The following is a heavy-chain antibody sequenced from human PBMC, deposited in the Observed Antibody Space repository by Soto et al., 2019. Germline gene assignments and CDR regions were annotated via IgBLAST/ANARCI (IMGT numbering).Heavy chain of an antibody. V-gene: IGHV1-69*02. D-gene: IGHD3-10*01. CDR2: INPILSMS. CDR3: ASSYGSGYRAFDY. Sequence: QVQLVQSGAEVKKPGSSVRVSCKASGDTFSFYSINWVRQAPGLGLEWMGRINPILSMSNYAQRFQGRVTVTADKSTSTAYRERSSLRSEDTAMYYCASSYGSGYRAFDYWGQGALVTVSS. J-gene: IGHJ4*02. CDR1: GDTFSFYS.